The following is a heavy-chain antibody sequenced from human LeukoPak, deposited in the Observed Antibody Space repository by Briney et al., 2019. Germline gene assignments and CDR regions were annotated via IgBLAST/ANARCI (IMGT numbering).Heavy chain of an antibody. J-gene: IGHJ3*02. CDR1: GDSVGSSGFY. CDR2: IYYSGNT. Sequence: SETLSLTCTVSGDSVGSSGFYWGWIRQPPGKGLEWIGSIYYSGNTYYNPSLKSRVTIFVDTSKNQFSLKLSSVTAADMAVYYCARAYCGGDCRHDAFDIWGQGTMVTVSS. V-gene: IGHV4-39*01. D-gene: IGHD2-21*02. CDR3: ARAYCGGDCRHDAFDI.